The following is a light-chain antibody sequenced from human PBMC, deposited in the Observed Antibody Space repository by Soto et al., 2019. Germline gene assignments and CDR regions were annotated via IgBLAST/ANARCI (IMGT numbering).Light chain of an antibody. V-gene: IGKV3-11*01. CDR1: QSIGSS. CDR3: QQRSEWPRT. J-gene: IGKJ1*01. Sequence: EIVLTQSPATLSLSPGERATLSCRASQSIGSSLAWYQQKPGQAPRLLIYDASSRATGFPARFSGSGSGTDFPLTIGSLEPEDFAVYYCQQRSEWPRTFGQGTKVEIK. CDR2: DAS.